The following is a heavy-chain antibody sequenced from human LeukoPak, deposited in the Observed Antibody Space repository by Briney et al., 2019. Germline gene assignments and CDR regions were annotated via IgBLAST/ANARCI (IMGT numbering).Heavy chain of an antibody. J-gene: IGHJ4*02. D-gene: IGHD3-22*01. Sequence: SETLSLTCTVSGGSISSGGYYWSWIRQHPGKGLEWIGYIYYSGSTYYNPSLKSRVTISVDTSENQFSLKLSSVTAADTAVYYCARVKEGLSDSSVDFGEFFDYWGQGTLVTVSS. V-gene: IGHV4-31*03. CDR2: IYYSGST. CDR1: GGSISSGGYY. CDR3: ARVKEGLSDSSVDFGEFFDY.